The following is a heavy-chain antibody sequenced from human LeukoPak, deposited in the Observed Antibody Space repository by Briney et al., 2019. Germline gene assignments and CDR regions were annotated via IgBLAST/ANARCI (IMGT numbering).Heavy chain of an antibody. CDR3: ARNDSSGYSEY. CDR1: GYIFTTYG. V-gene: IGHV1-18*01. D-gene: IGHD3-22*01. Sequence: ASVKVSCKASGYIFTTYGISWVRQAPGQGLEWMGWISVYNDYTTYAQTFQGRVTMTTDTSTSTACMELRNLRSDDTAVYYCARNDSSGYSEYWGQGTLVTVS. CDR2: ISVYNDYT. J-gene: IGHJ4*02.